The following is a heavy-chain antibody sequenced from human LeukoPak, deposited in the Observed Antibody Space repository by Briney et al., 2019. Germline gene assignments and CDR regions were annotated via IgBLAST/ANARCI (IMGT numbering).Heavy chain of an antibody. D-gene: IGHD4-23*01. CDR1: GFTVSGNY. J-gene: IGHJ4*02. CDR2: IYSGGTT. Sequence: AGGSLRLSCAVSGFTVSGNYMSWVRPAPGKGLEWVSLIYSGGTTYYADSVKGRFTISRDNSKNTLYLQMNSLRAEDTAVYYCARRAGGYSHPYDYWGQGILVTVSS. CDR3: ARRAGGYSHPYDY. V-gene: IGHV3-53*01.